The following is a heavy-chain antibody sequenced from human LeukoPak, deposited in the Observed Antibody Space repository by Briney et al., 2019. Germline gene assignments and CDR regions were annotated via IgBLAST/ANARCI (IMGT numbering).Heavy chain of an antibody. J-gene: IGHJ4*02. CDR3: AGVFGDFNY. V-gene: IGHV4-34*01. CDR1: GGSFSGYY. Sequence: SETLSLTCAVYGGSFSGYYWSWIRQPPGKGLEWIGEINHSGSANYNPSLKSQVTISVDTSKNQFSLKLSSVTAADTAVYYCAGVFGDFNYRGQGTLVTVSS. D-gene: IGHD3-10*02. CDR2: INHSGSA.